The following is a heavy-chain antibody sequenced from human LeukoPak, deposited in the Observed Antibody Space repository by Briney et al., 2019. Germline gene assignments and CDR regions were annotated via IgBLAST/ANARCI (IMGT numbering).Heavy chain of an antibody. V-gene: IGHV3-30*04. D-gene: IGHD3-10*01. CDR1: GFTFGSYA. J-gene: IGHJ4*02. CDR3: ARSLFGFGESWDDY. Sequence: GRSLRLSCAASGFTFGSYAMHWVRQAPGKGLEWVAVISYDGSNKYYADSVKGRFTISRDNSKNTLYLQMNSLRAEDTAVYYCARSLFGFGESWDDYWGQGTPVTVSS. CDR2: ISYDGSNK.